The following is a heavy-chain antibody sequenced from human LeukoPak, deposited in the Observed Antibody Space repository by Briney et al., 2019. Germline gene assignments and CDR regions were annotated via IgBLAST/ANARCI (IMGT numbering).Heavy chain of an antibody. CDR2: ISSSGSTI. Sequence: GGSLRLSCAASGFTFTTYPMSWVRQAPGKGLEWVSYISSSGSTIYYADSVKGRFAISRDNAKNSLYLQMNSLRAEDTAVYYCARSGQLIAAAGTGDFDYWGQGTLVTVSS. J-gene: IGHJ4*02. CDR3: ARSGQLIAAAGTGDFDY. V-gene: IGHV3-11*01. CDR1: GFTFTTYP. D-gene: IGHD6-13*01.